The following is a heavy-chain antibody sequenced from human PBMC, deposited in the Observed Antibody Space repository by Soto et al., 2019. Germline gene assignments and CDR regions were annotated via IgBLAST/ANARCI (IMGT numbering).Heavy chain of an antibody. V-gene: IGHV2-70*01. J-gene: IGHJ4*02. CDR3: ARVLLEASSSSTRDREITYYFDY. Sequence: SGPTLVNPTQTLTLTCTFSVFSLSTSGMCVSWIRQPPGKALEWLALIDWDDDKYYSTSLKTRLTISKDTSKNQVVLTMTNMDPVDTATYYCARVLLEASSSSTRDREITYYFDYWGQGTLVTVSS. D-gene: IGHD6-6*01. CDR1: VFSLSTSGMC. CDR2: IDWDDDK.